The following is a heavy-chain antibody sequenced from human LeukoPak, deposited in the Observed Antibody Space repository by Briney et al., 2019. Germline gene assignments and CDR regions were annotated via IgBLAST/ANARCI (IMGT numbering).Heavy chain of an antibody. J-gene: IGHJ1*01. Sequence: ASVKVSCKVSGYTLTELSMHWVRQAPGKGLEWMGGFDPEDGETIYAQKFQGRVTMTEDTSTDTAYMELSSLRSEDTAVYYCATIASRERYFQHWGQGTLVTVSS. CDR3: ATIASRERYFQH. D-gene: IGHD2-21*01. CDR2: FDPEDGET. CDR1: GYTLTELS. V-gene: IGHV1-24*01.